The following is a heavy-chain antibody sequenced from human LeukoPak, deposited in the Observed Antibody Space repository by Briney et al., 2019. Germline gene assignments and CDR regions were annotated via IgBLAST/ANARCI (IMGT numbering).Heavy chain of an antibody. J-gene: IGHJ4*02. CDR3: ARPPTADYYDSSGYYY. Sequence: GGSLRLSCAASGFTFSSYSMNWVRQAPGKGLEWVSFISTSSSYIYYADSVKGRFTISRDNAKNSLYLQMNSLRAEDTAVYYCARPPTADYYDSSGYYYWGQGTLVTVSS. V-gene: IGHV3-21*01. D-gene: IGHD3-22*01. CDR1: GFTFSSYS. CDR2: ISTSSSYI.